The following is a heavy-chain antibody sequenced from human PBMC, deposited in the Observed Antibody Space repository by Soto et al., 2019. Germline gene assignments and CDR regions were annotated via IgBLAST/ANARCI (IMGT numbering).Heavy chain of an antibody. CDR2: IYPGDSDT. CDR3: ARLFYGSGSTFKDDGAFDI. CDR1: GYRFSRQW. D-gene: IGHD3-10*01. J-gene: IGHJ3*02. V-gene: IGHV5-51*01. Sequence: PGESLKISCQGFGYRFSRQWIAWVRQMPGKGLEWMAIIYPGDSDTRHSPSFQGLVTISADNSINTAFLQWSSLTASDTAMYYCARLFYGSGSTFKDDGAFDIWGQGTMVTVSS.